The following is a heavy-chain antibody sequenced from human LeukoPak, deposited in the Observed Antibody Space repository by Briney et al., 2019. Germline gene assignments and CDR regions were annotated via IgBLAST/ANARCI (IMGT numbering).Heavy chain of an antibody. V-gene: IGHV3-30*03. D-gene: IGHD2-15*01. Sequence: GGSLRLSCAASGFTFSSYGMHWVRQAPGKGLEWVAVISYDGSNKYYADSVKGRFTISRDNSKNTLYLQMNSLRAEDTAIYYCATIPCCLHWGQGTLVTVSS. CDR2: ISYDGSNK. CDR1: GFTFSSYG. CDR3: ATIPCCLH. J-gene: IGHJ4*02.